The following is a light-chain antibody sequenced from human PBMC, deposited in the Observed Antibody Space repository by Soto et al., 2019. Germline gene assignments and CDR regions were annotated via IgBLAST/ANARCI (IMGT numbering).Light chain of an antibody. CDR1: SSDVGGYTY. V-gene: IGLV2-14*01. Sequence: QSALTQPASVSGSPGQSITISCTGTSSDVGGYTYVSWYQRYPGKAPQLIIYEVSNRPSGVSNRFSGSKSGNAASLTISGLQAEDEADYYCYSYSAYTTLWVFGGGTKPTVL. CDR2: EVS. J-gene: IGLJ3*02. CDR3: YSYSAYTTLWV.